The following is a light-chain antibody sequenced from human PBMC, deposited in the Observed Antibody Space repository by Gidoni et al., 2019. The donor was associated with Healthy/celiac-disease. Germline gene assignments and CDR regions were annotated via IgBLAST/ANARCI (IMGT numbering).Light chain of an antibody. CDR2: GAS. J-gene: IGKJ1*01. CDR1: QSVTSNY. V-gene: IGKV3-20*01. Sequence: EIVLTQSPVTLSLSPGERATLSWRASQSVTSNYLAWYQQKPGQAPRLLNYGASSRATGIHDRFSGSGSGKDFTLTISRLEPEDFAVYYCQQYGSSPWTFGQGTKVEIK. CDR3: QQYGSSPWT.